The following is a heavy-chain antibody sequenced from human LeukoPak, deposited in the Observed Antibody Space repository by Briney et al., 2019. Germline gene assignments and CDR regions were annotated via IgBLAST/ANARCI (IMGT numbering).Heavy chain of an antibody. CDR2: IIPIFGRA. CDR3: ARILDRDGGDY. CDR1: GCTFSSYA. D-gene: IGHD2-15*01. V-gene: IGHV1-69*05. Sequence: GASVKVSCKASGCTFSSYAMSWVRQAPGQGLEWMGRIIPIFGRANYAQKFQGRVTITTAESTSTAYMELNSLRSEDTAVYYCARILDRDGGDYWGQGTLVTVSS. J-gene: IGHJ4*02.